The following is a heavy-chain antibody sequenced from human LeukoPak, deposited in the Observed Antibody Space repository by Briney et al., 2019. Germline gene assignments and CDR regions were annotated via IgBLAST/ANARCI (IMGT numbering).Heavy chain of an antibody. J-gene: IGHJ4*02. V-gene: IGHV1-69*13. CDR2: IIPIFGTA. CDR3: ARGPLIYGSGSFYDY. CDR1: GGTFSSYA. D-gene: IGHD3-10*01. Sequence: SVKVSCKASGGTFSSYAISWVRQAPGRGLEWMGGIIPIFGTANYAQKFQGRVTITADESTSTAYMELSSLRSEDTAVYYCARGPLIYGSGSFYDYWGQGTLVTVSS.